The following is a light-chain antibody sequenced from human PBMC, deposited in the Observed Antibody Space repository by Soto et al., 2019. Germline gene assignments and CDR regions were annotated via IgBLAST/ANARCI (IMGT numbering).Light chain of an antibody. J-gene: IGLJ3*02. CDR3: AAWDDDLHVWL. Sequence: QSVLTQPPSASGTPGQRVTISCSGSSSNIGSNTVNWYQQLPGTAPKLLIYSNNQRPSGVPDRISGSKSGTSASLAISGLQSEDEADYYCAAWDDDLHVWLFGGGTKLTVL. V-gene: IGLV1-44*01. CDR2: SNN. CDR1: SSNIGSNT.